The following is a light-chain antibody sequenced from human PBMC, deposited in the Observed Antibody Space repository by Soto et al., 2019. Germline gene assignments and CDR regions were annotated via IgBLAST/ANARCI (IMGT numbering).Light chain of an antibody. CDR3: CSYAGSSTYVV. V-gene: IGLV2-23*01. Sequence: QSALTQPASVSGSPGQSITISCTGTSSDVGSYNLVSWYQLHPGKAPKLMIYEGSKRPSGVSNRFSGSKSGNTASLTISGLQAEDEADYYCCSYAGSSTYVVFGGGTKLTV. CDR2: EGS. CDR1: SSDVGSYNL. J-gene: IGLJ2*01.